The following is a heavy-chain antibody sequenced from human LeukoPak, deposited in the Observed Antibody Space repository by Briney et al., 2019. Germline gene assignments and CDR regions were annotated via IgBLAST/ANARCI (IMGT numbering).Heavy chain of an antibody. CDR3: ARARYSSSWYSRGWFDP. V-gene: IGHV4-34*01. D-gene: IGHD6-13*01. CDR2: INHSGST. Sequence: SETLSLTCAVYGGSFSGYYWSWIRQPPGKGLEWIGEINHSGSTNYNPSLKGRVTISVDTSKNQFSLKLSSVTAADTAVYYCARARYSSSWYSRGWFDPWGQGTLVTVSS. CDR1: GGSFSGYY. J-gene: IGHJ5*02.